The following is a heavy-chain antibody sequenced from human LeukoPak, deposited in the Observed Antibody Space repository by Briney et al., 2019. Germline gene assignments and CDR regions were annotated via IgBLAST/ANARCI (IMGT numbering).Heavy chain of an antibody. D-gene: IGHD2-2*01. J-gene: IGHJ4*02. V-gene: IGHV3-7*03. CDR1: GFTFSSYW. CDR3: ARDRGYCTSTSCPLFDY. Sequence: PGGSLRLPCAASGFTFSSYWMSWVRQAPGKGLEWVANIKQDGSEKYYVDSVKGRFTISRDNAKNSLYLQMNSLRADDTAVYYCARDRGYCTSTSCPLFDYWGQGTRVTVSS. CDR2: IKQDGSEK.